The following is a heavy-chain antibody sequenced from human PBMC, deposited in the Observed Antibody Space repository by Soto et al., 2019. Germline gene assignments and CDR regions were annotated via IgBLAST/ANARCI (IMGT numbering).Heavy chain of an antibody. V-gene: IGHV3-74*01. J-gene: IGHJ4*02. CDR3: ARDQTVAGPTTFDY. CDR2: IDDTGSVT. Sequence: EVQLVESGGGLVQPGGSLRLSCAASGFTFSSYWMHWVRQTPGKGLVWVSRIDDTGSVTTYAASVKGRFTISRDNAKNTLYLHMNSLRAADTAVYYCARDQTVAGPTTFDYCGQGSLVTVSS. D-gene: IGHD6-19*01. CDR1: GFTFSSYW.